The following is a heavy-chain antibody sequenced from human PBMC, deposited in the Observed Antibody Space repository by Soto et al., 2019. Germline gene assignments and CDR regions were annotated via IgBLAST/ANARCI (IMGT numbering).Heavy chain of an antibody. Sequence: SETLSLTGTVSGGCVSSGSYYWSWIRQPPGKGLEWIGYIYYSGSANYNPSLKSRVTISVDTSKNQFSLKLSSVTAADTAVYYCARAPPYYYGMDVWGQGTTVTVSS. CDR3: ARAPPYYYGMDV. CDR1: GGCVSSGSYY. CDR2: IYYSGSA. J-gene: IGHJ6*02. V-gene: IGHV4-61*01.